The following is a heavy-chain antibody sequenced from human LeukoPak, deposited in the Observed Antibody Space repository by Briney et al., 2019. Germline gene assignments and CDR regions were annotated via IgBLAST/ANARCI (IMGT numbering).Heavy chain of an antibody. CDR3: ARGEAQVVSAFDY. J-gene: IGHJ4*02. CDR2: ISYRGTT. Sequence: SETLSLTRTVSGGSISPYYWSWIRQPPGKGLEWIGYISYRGTTNYNPSLKTRVAISVDTSKNQFSLNLSSVTPADTAIYFCARGEAQVVSAFDYWGQGALVTVSS. D-gene: IGHD2-15*01. V-gene: IGHV4-59*01. CDR1: GGSISPYY.